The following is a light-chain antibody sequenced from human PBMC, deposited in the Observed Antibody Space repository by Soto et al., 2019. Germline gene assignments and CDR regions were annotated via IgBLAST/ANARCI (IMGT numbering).Light chain of an antibody. CDR2: EVI. V-gene: IGLV2-23*02. J-gene: IGLJ1*01. CDR1: SSDVGSYNL. CDR3: CSYAGFSTYV. Sequence: QLVLTQPASVSGSPGQSITISCTGTSSDVGSYNLVSWYQHHPGKAPKLMIYEVIKRPSGVSNRFSGSKSGNTASLTISGLQADDEADYYCCSYAGFSTYVFGTGTKLTVL.